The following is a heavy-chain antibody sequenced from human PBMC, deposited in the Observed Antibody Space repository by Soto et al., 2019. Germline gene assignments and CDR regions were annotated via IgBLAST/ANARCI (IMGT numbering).Heavy chain of an antibody. V-gene: IGHV3-30*03. CDR3: TGEVASGY. Sequence: QVQLVESGGGVVQPGMSLRLSCAASGFPVSSYGMHWVRQAPGKGLEWVAVISRDGGTKYYADSVKGRFTISRDNSRNTLFLEMNSLRGDDMAVYYCTGEVASGYWGQGTLVTVSS. J-gene: IGHJ4*02. CDR2: ISRDGGTK. D-gene: IGHD2-8*02. CDR1: GFPVSSYG.